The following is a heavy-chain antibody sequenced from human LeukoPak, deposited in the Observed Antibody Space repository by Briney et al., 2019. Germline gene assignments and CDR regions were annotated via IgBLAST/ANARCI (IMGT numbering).Heavy chain of an antibody. CDR3: ARTDEIDYYGSGSYLRADY. CDR2: ISSSSSYI. J-gene: IGHJ4*02. CDR1: GFTFSSYA. Sequence: PGGSLRLSCAASGFTFSSYAMSWVRQAPGKGLEWVSSISSSSSYIYYADSVKGRFTISRDNAKNSLYLQMNSLRAEDTAVYYCARTDEIDYYGSGSYLRADYWGQGTLVTVSS. D-gene: IGHD3-10*01. V-gene: IGHV3-21*01.